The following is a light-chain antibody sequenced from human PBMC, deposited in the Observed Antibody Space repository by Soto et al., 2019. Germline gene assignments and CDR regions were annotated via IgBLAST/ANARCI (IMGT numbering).Light chain of an antibody. V-gene: IGKV3-20*01. CDR2: GAS. Sequence: EIVLTQSPGTLSLSPGERATLSCRASQSVSSSYLAWYQQKPGQAPRLLIYGASSRATGIPDRFSGSGSGTDFTLTISRLEPEDFAVYYCQQYGSSRPVGQGTKVEIK. CDR1: QSVSSSY. CDR3: QQYGSSRP. J-gene: IGKJ1*01.